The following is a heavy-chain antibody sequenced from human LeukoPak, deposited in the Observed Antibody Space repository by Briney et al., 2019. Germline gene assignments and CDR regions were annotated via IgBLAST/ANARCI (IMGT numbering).Heavy chain of an antibody. CDR1: GYTFTGYY. D-gene: IGHD6-6*01. V-gene: IGHV1-8*03. CDR3: ARFSSSFSRFDY. Sequence: ASVKVSCKASGYTFTGYYMHWVRQAPGQGLEWMGWINPNSGNTGYAQKFQGRVTITRNTSISTAYMELSSLRSEDTAVYYCARFSSSFSRFDYWGQGTLVTVSS. CDR2: INPNSGNT. J-gene: IGHJ4*02.